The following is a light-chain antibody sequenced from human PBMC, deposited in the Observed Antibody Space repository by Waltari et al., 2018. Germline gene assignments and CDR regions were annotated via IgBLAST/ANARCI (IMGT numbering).Light chain of an antibody. J-gene: IGLJ2*01. V-gene: IGLV2-23*02. CDR2: EDN. CDR1: SSDVGSYNL. CDR3: CSYAGSGTFAVI. Sequence: QSALTQPASVSGSPGQPITISCTGTSSDVGSYNLVSWYKQDPGKAPKLMIYEDNKRPSGVSNRFSGSRSGNTASLTISGLQAEDEADYYCCSYAGSGTFAVIFGGGTKLTVL.